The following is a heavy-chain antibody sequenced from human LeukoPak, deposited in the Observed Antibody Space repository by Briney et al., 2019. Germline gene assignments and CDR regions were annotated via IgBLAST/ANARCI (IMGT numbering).Heavy chain of an antibody. CDR2: INHSGST. CDR3: ASAETMVRGVSGY. J-gene: IGHJ4*02. D-gene: IGHD3-10*01. Sequence: SEILSLTRAVYRGSLSGYYWSWIRQPPGKGLEWMGEINHSGSTNYNPSLKSRVTISVDTSKNQFSLKLSSVTAADTAVYYCASAETMVRGVSGYWGQGTLVTVSS. V-gene: IGHV4-34*01. CDR1: RGSLSGYY.